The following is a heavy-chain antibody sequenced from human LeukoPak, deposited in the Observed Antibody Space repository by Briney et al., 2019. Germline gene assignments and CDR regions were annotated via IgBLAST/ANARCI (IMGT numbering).Heavy chain of an antibody. D-gene: IGHD1-26*01. CDR1: GYTFTGYY. CDR2: INPDSGGT. V-gene: IGHV1-2*02. J-gene: IGHJ4*02. Sequence: ASVKVSCKASGYTFTGYYMHWVRQAPGQGLEWMGWINPDSGGTKYAWKFQGRVTMTRDTSISTAYMELSRLRSDDTAVYYCARDSAVGATDYWGQGTLVTVSS. CDR3: ARDSAVGATDY.